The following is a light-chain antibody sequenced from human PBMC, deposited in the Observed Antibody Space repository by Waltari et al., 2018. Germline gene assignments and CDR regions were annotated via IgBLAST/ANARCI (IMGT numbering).Light chain of an antibody. Sequence: QSALTQPASVSGSPGQSITISCPGTSSDVGAYNSASWYQQHPVKAPKLLIYEVSNRPSGISNRFSGSKSGSTASLTISGLQAEDEADYYCSSYTSSSTLVFGGGTKLTVL. J-gene: IGLJ2*01. CDR3: SSYTSSSTLV. CDR2: EVS. V-gene: IGLV2-14*03. CDR1: SSDVGAYNS.